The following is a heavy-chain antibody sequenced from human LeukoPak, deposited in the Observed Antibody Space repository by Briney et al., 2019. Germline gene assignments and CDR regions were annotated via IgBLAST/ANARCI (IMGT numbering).Heavy chain of an antibody. CDR3: ARDLFDILTGQ. D-gene: IGHD3-9*01. V-gene: IGHV1-69*04. Sequence: SVKVSCKASGGTYSSYAISWVRQAPGQGLEWMGRIIPILGIANYAQKFQGRVTITADKSTSTAYMELSSLRSEDTAVYYCARDLFDILTGQWGQGTLVTVSS. J-gene: IGHJ4*02. CDR1: GGTYSSYA. CDR2: IIPILGIA.